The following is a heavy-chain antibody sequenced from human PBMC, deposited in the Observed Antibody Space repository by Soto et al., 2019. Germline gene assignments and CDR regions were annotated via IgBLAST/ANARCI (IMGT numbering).Heavy chain of an antibody. V-gene: IGHV3-66*01. CDR3: ARVRDYYYYGMDV. J-gene: IGHJ6*02. CDR2: IYSDGST. Sequence: PGGSLRLSCAASGFTFSSYAMHWVRQAPGKGLEWVSIIYSDGSTYYADSVKGRFTISRDNSKNTLYLQMNSLRAEDTAVYYCARVRDYYYYGMDVWGQGTTVTVSS. CDR1: GFTFSSYA.